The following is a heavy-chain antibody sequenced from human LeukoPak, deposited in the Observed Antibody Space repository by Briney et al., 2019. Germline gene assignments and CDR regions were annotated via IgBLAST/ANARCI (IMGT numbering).Heavy chain of an antibody. J-gene: IGHJ5*02. CDR3: ARDAEVGTLFGVLGRYIWFDP. CDR2: IKQDGNEK. Sequence: GGSLRLSCAASGFSFNYFWMTWVRQAPGKGLEWVANIKQDGNEKYYADSVKGRFTISRDNAKKSLYLQMNSLRVEDTAVYYCARDAEVGTLFGVLGRYIWFDPWGQGAHVTVSS. CDR1: GFSFNYFW. V-gene: IGHV3-7*01. D-gene: IGHD3-3*01.